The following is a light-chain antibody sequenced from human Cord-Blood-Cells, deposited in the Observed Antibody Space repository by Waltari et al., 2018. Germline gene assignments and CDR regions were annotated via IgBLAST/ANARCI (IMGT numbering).Light chain of an antibody. Sequence: DIQMTQSPSSLSASVGDRVTITCRASQSISSYLNWYQQKPGKAPKRLIYAASSVQSGVPSRFRGRGSGTDFTLTISSLQPEDFATYYCQQSYSTPWTCGQGTKVEIK. CDR2: AAS. CDR1: QSISSY. V-gene: IGKV1-39*01. J-gene: IGKJ1*01. CDR3: QQSYSTPWT.